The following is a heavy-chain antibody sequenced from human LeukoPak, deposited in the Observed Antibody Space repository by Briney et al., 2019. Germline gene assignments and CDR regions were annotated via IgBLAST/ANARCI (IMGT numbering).Heavy chain of an antibody. V-gene: IGHV2-70*11. Sequence: SGPALVKPTQTLTLTCTFSGFSLSTSGMCVSWIRQPPGKALEWLARIDWDDDKYYSTSLKTRLTISKDTSKNQVVLTMTNMDPVDTATYYCARIRYPLRHFDSWGQGTLVTVSS. J-gene: IGHJ4*02. CDR2: IDWDDDK. CDR1: GFSLSTSGMC. CDR3: ARIRYPLRHFDS. D-gene: IGHD1-26*01.